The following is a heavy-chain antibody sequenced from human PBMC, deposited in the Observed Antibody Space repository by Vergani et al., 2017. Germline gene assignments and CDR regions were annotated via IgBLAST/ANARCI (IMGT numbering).Heavy chain of an antibody. CDR2: IWYDGSNK. Sequence: QVQLVESGGGVVQPGRSLRLSCAASGFTFSSYGMHWVRQAPGNGLEWVAVIWYDGSNKYYADSVKGRFTISRDNSKNTLYLQMNSLRAEDTAVYYCARWGLYSSGWVFDYWGQGTLVTVSS. CDR1: GFTFSSYG. V-gene: IGHV3-33*01. CDR3: ARWGLYSSGWVFDY. J-gene: IGHJ4*02. D-gene: IGHD6-19*01.